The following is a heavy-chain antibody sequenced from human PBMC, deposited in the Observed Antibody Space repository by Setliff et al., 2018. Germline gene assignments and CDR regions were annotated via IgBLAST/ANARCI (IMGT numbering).Heavy chain of an antibody. CDR1: GGSISSYY. J-gene: IGHJ3*02. CDR3: ARGGGRIRQLGATGVHTFDI. CDR2: IYTRGST. D-gene: IGHD1-1*01. V-gene: IGHV4-4*08. Sequence: LSLTCSVSGGSISSYYWSWIRQPPGKGLEWIGYIYTRGSTNYNPSLQSRVTISVDTAKKQFSLKLNSVTAADTAIYYCARGGGRIRQLGATGVHTFDIWGQGTMVT.